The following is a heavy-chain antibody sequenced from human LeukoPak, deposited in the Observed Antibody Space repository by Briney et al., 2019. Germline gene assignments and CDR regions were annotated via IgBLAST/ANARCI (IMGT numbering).Heavy chain of an antibody. CDR1: GFIISDYW. CDR2: ITGDGSYT. Sequence: GGYLRLSCAASGFIISDYWMHWVRQAPGQGPVWLSLITGDGSYTIYADSVKGRFTVSRDNAKNTLYLQMNSLRAEDTAVYYCARDGVATTPFDYRGQGILVTVAS. D-gene: IGHD5-24*01. V-gene: IGHV3-74*01. CDR3: ARDGVATTPFDY. J-gene: IGHJ4*02.